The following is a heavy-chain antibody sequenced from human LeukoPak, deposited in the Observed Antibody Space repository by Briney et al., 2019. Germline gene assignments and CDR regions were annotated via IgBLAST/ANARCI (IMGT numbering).Heavy chain of an antibody. CDR1: GYTFTAYY. V-gene: IGHV1-18*04. CDR3: ARDKKDHYDFHDY. CDR2: ISAYNGNT. D-gene: IGHD3-3*01. J-gene: IGHJ4*02. Sequence: ASVKVSCKASGYTFTAYYIHWVRQAPGQGLEWMGWISAYNGNTNYAQKLQGRVTMTTDTSTSTAYMELRSLRSDDTAVYYCARDKKDHYDFHDYWGQGTLVTVSS.